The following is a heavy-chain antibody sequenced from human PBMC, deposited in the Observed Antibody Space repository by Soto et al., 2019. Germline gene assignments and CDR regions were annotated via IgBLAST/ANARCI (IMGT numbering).Heavy chain of an antibody. CDR1: GFTFSSYW. CDR2: IKQDGSEK. Sequence: GGSLRLSCAASGFTFSSYWMSWVRQAPGKGLEWVANIKQDGSEKYYVDSVKGRFTISRDNAKNSLYLQMNSLRAEDTAVYYCARAPLRSSSGWSRGKYYFDYWGQGTLVTVSS. J-gene: IGHJ4*02. V-gene: IGHV3-7*05. D-gene: IGHD6-19*01. CDR3: ARAPLRSSSGWSRGKYYFDY.